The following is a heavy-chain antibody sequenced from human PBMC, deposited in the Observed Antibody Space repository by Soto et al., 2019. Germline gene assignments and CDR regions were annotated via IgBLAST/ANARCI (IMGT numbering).Heavy chain of an antibody. V-gene: IGHV3-30*03. CDR3: ATEGPQLLIYFNYGMDV. D-gene: IGHD6-19*01. CDR2: ISYDGSNQ. CDR1: GFNFSTFG. J-gene: IGHJ6*02. Sequence: QEQLAESGGGVVQPGGSLRLSCAASGFNFSTFGMHWVRQAPGQEPEWVAVISYDGSNQNYADSVMGRFTISRDNSKSTLYLQMNSLRVEHTARYYCATEGPQLLIYFNYGMDVWRQATTVTFSS.